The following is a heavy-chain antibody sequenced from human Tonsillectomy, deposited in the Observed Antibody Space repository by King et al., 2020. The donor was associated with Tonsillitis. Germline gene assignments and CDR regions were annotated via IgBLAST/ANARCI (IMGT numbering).Heavy chain of an antibody. D-gene: IGHD3-22*01. CDR1: GGSISSYY. J-gene: IGHJ3*02. Sequence: QVQLQESGPGLVKPSETLSLTCTVSGGSISSYYWSWIRQPPGKGLEWIGYIYYSGSTNYNPSLQSRVTISVDTSKNQFSLKLSSVTAADTAVYYCARPYYDSSGYASDAVDIWGQGTMVTVSS. CDR3: ARPYYDSSGYASDAVDI. V-gene: IGHV4-59*01. CDR2: IYYSGST.